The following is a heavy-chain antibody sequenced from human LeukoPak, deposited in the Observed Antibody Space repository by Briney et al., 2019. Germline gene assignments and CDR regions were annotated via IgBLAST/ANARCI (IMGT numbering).Heavy chain of an antibody. CDR1: GFTFSRHW. CDR3: TRNYDSSGYDY. CDR2: IKHDGSEK. D-gene: IGHD3-22*01. V-gene: IGHV3-7*03. J-gene: IGHJ4*02. Sequence: SGGSLRLSCAASGFTFSRHWMTWVRQAPGKGLEWVANIKHDGSEKNYVDSVKGRFTISRDNAKNSLYLQMNSLKTEDTAVYYCTRNYDSSGYDYWGQGTLVTVSS.